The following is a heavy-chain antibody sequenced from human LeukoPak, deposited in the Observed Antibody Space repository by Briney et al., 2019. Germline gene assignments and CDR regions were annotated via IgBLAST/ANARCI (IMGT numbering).Heavy chain of an antibody. CDR3: AREYPPPPYSSSWYADYYYYMDV. Sequence: PGGSLRLSCAASGFTFSSYWMSWVRQAPGKGLEWVANIKQDGSEKYYVDSVKGRFTISRDNAKNSLYLQMNSLRAEDTAVYYCAREYPPPPYSSSWYADYYYYMDVWGKGTTVTISS. V-gene: IGHV3-7*01. D-gene: IGHD6-13*01. CDR2: IKQDGSEK. J-gene: IGHJ6*03. CDR1: GFTFSSYW.